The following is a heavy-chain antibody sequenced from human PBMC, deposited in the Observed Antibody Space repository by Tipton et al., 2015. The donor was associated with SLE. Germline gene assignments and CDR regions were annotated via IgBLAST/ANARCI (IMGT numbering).Heavy chain of an antibody. CDR3: AIAGGSSSWYYFDY. CDR1: GITFDDYA. Sequence: SLRLSCAASGITFDDYAMHWVRQAPGKGLEWVSGVSWKSGFIGYADSVKGRFTISRDNAKNSLYLQMNSLRIEDTALYYCAIAGGSSSWYYFDYWGQGTLVTVSS. V-gene: IGHV3-9*01. J-gene: IGHJ4*02. CDR2: VSWKSGFI. D-gene: IGHD6-13*01.